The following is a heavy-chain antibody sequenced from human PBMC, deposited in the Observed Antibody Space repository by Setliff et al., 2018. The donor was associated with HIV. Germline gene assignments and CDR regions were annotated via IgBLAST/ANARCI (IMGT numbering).Heavy chain of an antibody. Sequence: PGGSLRLSCSTCGFNFRDSWMSWLRLAPGKGLEWVANISPDKSERYSVDSVRGRLTVARDNAKSSIYLQMSGLRTEDMAVYYCAKDGSGWSQHWGQGTRVTVSS. CDR1: GFNFRDSW. J-gene: IGHJ4*02. V-gene: IGHV3-7*01. CDR3: AKDGSGWSQH. CDR2: ISPDKSER. D-gene: IGHD6-19*01.